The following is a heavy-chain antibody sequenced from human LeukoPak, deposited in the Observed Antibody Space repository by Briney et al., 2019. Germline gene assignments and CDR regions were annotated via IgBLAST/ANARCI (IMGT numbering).Heavy chain of an antibody. V-gene: IGHV3-23*01. J-gene: IGHJ4*02. CDR1: GFTFSSYA. Sequence: GGSLRLSCAASGFTFSSYAMNWVRQAPGMGLEWVSGISGGGGSTNYADSVKGRFTLSRDNSKNTLYLQMNSLRAEDTAVYYCARRRPKDYNDYVYFDYWGQGTLVTVSS. CDR2: ISGGGGST. D-gene: IGHD4-17*01. CDR3: ARRRPKDYNDYVYFDY.